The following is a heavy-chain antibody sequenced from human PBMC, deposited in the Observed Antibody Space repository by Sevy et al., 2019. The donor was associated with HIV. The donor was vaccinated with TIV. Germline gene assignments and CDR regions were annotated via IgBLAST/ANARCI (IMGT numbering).Heavy chain of an antibody. CDR1: GGSISSYY. CDR3: ARAGGTTDGGMDV. V-gene: IGHV4-59*01. D-gene: IGHD1-1*01. Sequence: SETLSLTCTVSGGSISSYYWTWIRQSPGKGLECIGYLYYNGRTIYNPSLTSRVTISVDTSKNQFSLGLSSVTVADTAVYFCARAGGTTDGGMDVWGQGTTVTVSS. CDR2: LYYNGRT. J-gene: IGHJ6*02.